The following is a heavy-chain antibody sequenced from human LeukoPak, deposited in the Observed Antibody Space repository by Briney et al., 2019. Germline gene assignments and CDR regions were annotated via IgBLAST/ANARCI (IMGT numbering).Heavy chain of an antibody. CDR1: GGSFSGYY. CDR3: ARGRSYYDFPIDY. V-gene: IGHV4-34*01. Sequence: SETLSLTCAVYGGSFSGYYWSWIPQPPGKGLEWIGEINHSGSTNYNPSLKSRVTISVDTSKNQFSLKLSSVTAADTAVYYCARGRSYYDFPIDYWGQGTLVTVSS. CDR2: INHSGST. J-gene: IGHJ4*02. D-gene: IGHD3-3*01.